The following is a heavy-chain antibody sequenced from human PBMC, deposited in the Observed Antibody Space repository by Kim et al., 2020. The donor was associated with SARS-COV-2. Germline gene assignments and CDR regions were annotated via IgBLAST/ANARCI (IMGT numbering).Heavy chain of an antibody. J-gene: IGHJ3*02. D-gene: IGHD5-12*01. Sequence: GGSLRLSCAASGFTVSSNYMSWVRQAPGKGLEWVSVIYSGGSTYYADSVKGRFTISRDNSKNTLYLQMNSLRAEDTAVYYCASNVDIVATIPARGAFDIWGQGTMVTVSS. CDR1: GFTVSSNY. V-gene: IGHV3-53*01. CDR3: ASNVDIVATIPARGAFDI. CDR2: IYSGGST.